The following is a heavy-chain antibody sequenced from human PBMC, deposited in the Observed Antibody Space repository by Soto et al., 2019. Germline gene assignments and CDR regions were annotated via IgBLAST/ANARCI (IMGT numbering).Heavy chain of an antibody. V-gene: IGHV4-30-2*01. CDR1: GGSFSGYS. D-gene: IGHD7-27*01. J-gene: IGHJ5*02. Sequence: NPSETLSLTCAVHGGSFSGYSWSWIRQPPGKGLEWIGYIYHSGSTYYNPSLKSRVTISVDRSKNQFSLKLSSVTAADTAVYYCARVPGPWGQGTLVTVSS. CDR3: ARVPGP. CDR2: IYHSGST.